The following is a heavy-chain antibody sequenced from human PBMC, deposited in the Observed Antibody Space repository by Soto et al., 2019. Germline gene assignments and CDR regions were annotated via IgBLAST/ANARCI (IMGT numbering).Heavy chain of an antibody. Sequence: EVQLVESGGGLVQPGGSLRLSCAASGFTVSSNYMSWVRQAPGKGLEWVSVIYSGGSTYYADSVKGRFTISRDNSKNTLYLQMNSLRAEDTAVYYCARDQGIAAAGTTPLGADYWGQGTLVTVSS. CDR2: IYSGGST. D-gene: IGHD6-13*01. CDR3: ARDQGIAAAGTTPLGADY. J-gene: IGHJ4*02. V-gene: IGHV3-66*01. CDR1: GFTVSSNY.